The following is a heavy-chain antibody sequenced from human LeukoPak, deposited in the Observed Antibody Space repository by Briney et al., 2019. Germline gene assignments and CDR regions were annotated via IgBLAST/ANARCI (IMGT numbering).Heavy chain of an antibody. V-gene: IGHV1-18*01. J-gene: IGHJ5*02. CDR2: ISAYNGNT. CDR3: ARVRFLEWLCAWFDP. D-gene: IGHD3-3*01. Sequence: GASVKVSCKASGYTFTSYGISWVRQAPGQGLEWMGWISAYNGNTNYARKLQGRVTMTTDTSTSTAYMELWSLRSDDTAVYYCARVRFLEWLCAWFDPWGQGTLVTVSS. CDR1: GYTFTSYG.